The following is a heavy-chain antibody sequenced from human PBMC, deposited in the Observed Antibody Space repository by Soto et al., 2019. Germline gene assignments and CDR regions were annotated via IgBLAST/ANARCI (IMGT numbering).Heavy chain of an antibody. CDR1: GFRFSNYA. D-gene: IGHD3-22*01. V-gene: IGHV3-23*01. J-gene: IGHJ4*02. Sequence: EVQLLESGGGLVQPGGSLRLSCAASGFRFSNYAMSWVRQAPGKGLEWVSGIGGRGTSAYYADSVKGRFAISRVNSENTVFLQLHSLSADATAVYFCAKSSYVDSSGDFYDFWGQGTLVTVSS. CDR3: AKSSYVDSSGDFYDF. CDR2: IGGRGTSA.